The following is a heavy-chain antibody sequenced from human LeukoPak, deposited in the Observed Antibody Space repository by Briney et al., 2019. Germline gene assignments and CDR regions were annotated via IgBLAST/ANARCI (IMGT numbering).Heavy chain of an antibody. CDR3: ARRMATMLAFHI. CDR2: IYYSGST. J-gene: IGHJ3*02. CDR1: GGSISSSDYY. D-gene: IGHD5-24*01. Sequence: PSETLSLTCAVYGGSISSSDYYWGWIRQSPGKGLEWIGSIYYSGSTYYNPSLKSRVTISVDTSKNQLSLKLSSVTAADTAVYYCARRMATMLAFHIWGQGTMVTVSS. V-gene: IGHV4-39*01.